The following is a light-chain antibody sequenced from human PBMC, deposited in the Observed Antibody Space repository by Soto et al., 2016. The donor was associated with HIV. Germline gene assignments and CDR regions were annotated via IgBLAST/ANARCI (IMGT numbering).Light chain of an antibody. CDR2: QAS. V-gene: IGKV1-6*01. J-gene: IGKJ2*01. Sequence: AIQMTQSPSSLSASLGDRVTITCRASQGIKNELGWYQQKPGKAPKLLIYQASTLETGVPSRFSGSGSGTEFTLTISSLQPDDFATYYCQQYYSYSYTFGQGTKVEIK. CDR3: QQYYSYSYT. CDR1: QGIKNE.